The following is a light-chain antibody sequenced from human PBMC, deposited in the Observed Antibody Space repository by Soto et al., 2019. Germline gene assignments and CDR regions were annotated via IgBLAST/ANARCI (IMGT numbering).Light chain of an antibody. CDR2: GAS. J-gene: IGKJ1*01. CDR1: LSVSSSF. Sequence: EIVLAQSPGTLSLSPGERATLSCRASLSVSSSFLAWYQQKPGQAPRLLIYGASNRATGIPDRFSGSGSGTEFTLTISSLQSEDFAVYYCQQYNNWPPGTFGQGTKVEIK. V-gene: IGKV3-20*01. CDR3: QQYNNWPPGT.